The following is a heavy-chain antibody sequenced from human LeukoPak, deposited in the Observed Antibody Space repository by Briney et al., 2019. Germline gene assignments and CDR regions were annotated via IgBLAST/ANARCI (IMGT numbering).Heavy chain of an antibody. Sequence: SETLSLTCTVSGGSISSSSYYWGWIRQPPGKGLEWIGSIYYSGSTYYNPSLKSRVTISVDTSKNQFSLKLSSVTAADTAVYYCARNGEVLLWFGEPREYYFDYWGQGTLVTVSS. D-gene: IGHD3-10*01. CDR3: ARNGEVLLWFGEPREYYFDY. CDR1: GGSISSSSYY. CDR2: IYYSGST. V-gene: IGHV4-39*01. J-gene: IGHJ4*02.